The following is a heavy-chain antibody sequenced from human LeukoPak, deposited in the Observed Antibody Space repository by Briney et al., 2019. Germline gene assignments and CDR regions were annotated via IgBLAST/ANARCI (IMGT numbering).Heavy chain of an antibody. D-gene: IGHD6-19*01. CDR3: AKDITRSRAVADTYFDY. CDR2: ISWNSGSI. V-gene: IGHV3-9*01. CDR1: GFTFDDYA. J-gene: IGHJ4*02. Sequence: GGSLRLSCAASGFTFDDYAMHWVRQAPGKGLEWVSGISWNSGSIGYADSVKGRFTISRDNAKNSLYLQMNSLRAEDTALYYCAKDITRSRAVADTYFDYWGQGTLVTVSS.